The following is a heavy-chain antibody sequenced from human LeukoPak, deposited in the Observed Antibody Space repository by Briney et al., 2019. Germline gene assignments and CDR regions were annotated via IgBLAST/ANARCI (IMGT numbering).Heavy chain of an antibody. V-gene: IGHV4-34*01. Sequence: SETLSLTCAVYGGSFSGYYWSWIRQPPGKGLEWIGEINHSGSTNYNPSLKSRVTISVDTSKNQFSLKLSSVTAADTAVYYCARGRIRRTYFDYWGQGTLVTASS. D-gene: IGHD1-14*01. CDR1: GGSFSGYY. CDR2: INHSGST. CDR3: ARGRIRRTYFDY. J-gene: IGHJ4*02.